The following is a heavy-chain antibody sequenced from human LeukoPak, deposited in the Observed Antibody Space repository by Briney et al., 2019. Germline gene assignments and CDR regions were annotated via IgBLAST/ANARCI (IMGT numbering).Heavy chain of an antibody. Sequence: PGGPLRLSCAASGFTFSSYGMHWVRQAPGKGLEWVAFIRYDGSNKYYADSVKGRFTISRDNSKNTLYLQMNSLKTEDTAVYYCNRPIVVVPADMTSKYYYYYYYMDVWGKGTTVTISS. D-gene: IGHD2-2*01. CDR2: IRYDGSNK. CDR3: NRPIVVVPADMTSKYYYYYYYMDV. CDR1: GFTFSSYG. J-gene: IGHJ6*03. V-gene: IGHV3-30*02.